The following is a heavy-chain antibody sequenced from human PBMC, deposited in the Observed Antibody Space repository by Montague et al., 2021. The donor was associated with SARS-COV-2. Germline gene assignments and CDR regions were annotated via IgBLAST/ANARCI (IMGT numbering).Heavy chain of an antibody. D-gene: IGHD3-10*01. CDR3: ARLRDGVVPSPILGVGPYYSYDYMDV. J-gene: IGHJ6*03. CDR1: GTSFSGYY. Sequence: SETLSLTCAVHGTSFSGYYWNWIRQPPGKGLEWIGEINHGGSTKYSPSLKSRLTISADTSKNQFSLKLTSVAAADTAVYYCARLRDGVVPSPILGVGPYYSYDYMDVWGGGTTVTVSS. V-gene: IGHV4-34*01. CDR2: INHGGST.